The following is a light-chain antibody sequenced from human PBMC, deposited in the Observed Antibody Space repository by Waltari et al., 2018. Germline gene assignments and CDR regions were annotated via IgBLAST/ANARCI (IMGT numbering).Light chain of an antibody. J-gene: IGLJ3*02. CDR2: YVN. V-gene: IGLV2-14*03. CDR1: RSDVGGYNY. Sequence: QSALTQPASVSGSPGQSIAISCTGTRSDVGGYNYVSWYQQHPGKAPKLIIYYVNERPSGVSDRFSASKSGNTASLTISELQAEDEADYYCSSYTTSYTWVFGGGTKLTVL. CDR3: SSYTTSYTWV.